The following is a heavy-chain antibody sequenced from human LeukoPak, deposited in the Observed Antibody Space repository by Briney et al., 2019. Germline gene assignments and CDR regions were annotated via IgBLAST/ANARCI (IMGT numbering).Heavy chain of an antibody. CDR3: ARHLRYFDWLTDY. J-gene: IGHJ4*02. V-gene: IGHV5-51*01. D-gene: IGHD3-9*01. CDR2: IYPGDSDT. Sequence: GASLKISCQGSGYSFTSYWIGWVRQLPGKGLEWMGIIYPGDSDTRYSPSFQGQVTISADKSISTAYLQWSSLKASDTAMYYCARHLRYFDWLTDYWGQGTLVTVSS. CDR1: GYSFTSYW.